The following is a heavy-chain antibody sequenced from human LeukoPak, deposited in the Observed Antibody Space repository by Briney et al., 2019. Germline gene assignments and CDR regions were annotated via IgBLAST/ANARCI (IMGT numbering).Heavy chain of an antibody. CDR2: IYHSGST. J-gene: IGHJ6*03. Sequence: PSETLSLTCTVSGYSISSGYYWGWIRQPPGKGLEWIGTIYHSGSTNYNPSLKSRVTISVDTSKNQFSLKLSSVTAADTAVYYCARVAVSSGTYYYMDVWGKGTTVTVSS. CDR1: GYSISSGYY. D-gene: IGHD6-19*01. V-gene: IGHV4-38-2*02. CDR3: ARVAVSSGTYYYMDV.